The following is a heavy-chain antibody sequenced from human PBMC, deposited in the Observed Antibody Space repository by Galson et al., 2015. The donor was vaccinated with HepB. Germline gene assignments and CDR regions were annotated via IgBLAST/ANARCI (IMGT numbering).Heavy chain of an antibody. CDR1: GFKFSSYW. D-gene: IGHD1-20*01. Sequence: SLRLSCAASGFKFSSYWMSWVRHLPEKGLEWVATIKHDESEKSYVPSAKGRVTISRDNAKTSLFLEVNSLRSEDTGVYYCVRVRYNWSSGIFSYYYMDVWGKGTAVTVS. CDR3: VRVRYNWSSGIFSYYYMDV. J-gene: IGHJ6*03. V-gene: IGHV3-7*01. CDR2: IKHDESEK.